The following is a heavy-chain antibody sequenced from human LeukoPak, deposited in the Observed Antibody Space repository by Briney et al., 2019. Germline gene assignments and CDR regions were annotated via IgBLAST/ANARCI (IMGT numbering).Heavy chain of an antibody. V-gene: IGHV4-34*01. D-gene: IGHD3-10*01. CDR1: GESFSAYY. CDR2: ISHSGST. CDR3: ARGTAFGESSF. Sequence: SETLSLTCAVYGESFSAYYWSWIPQPPGEGLEWIGEISHSGSTNYNPFLKGRVTISVDTSKNQFSPKLASVTAADTAVYYCARGTAFGESSFWGQGTLVTVSS. J-gene: IGHJ4*02.